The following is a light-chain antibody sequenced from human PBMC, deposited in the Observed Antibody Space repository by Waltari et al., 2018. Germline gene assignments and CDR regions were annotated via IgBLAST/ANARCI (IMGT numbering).Light chain of an antibody. J-gene: IGKJ5*01. CDR3: QQYYSSPLA. CDR2: CAS. CDR1: QSVFYNSNNKNY. V-gene: IGKV4-1*01. Sequence: DIVMTQSPDSLAVSLGERATINCKSSQSVFYNSNNKNYLAWYQQKAGQPPKLLIYCASTREAGVTDLFSGSGSGTDFTFTISGLQAEDVAVYYCQQYYSSPLAFGQGTRLEIK.